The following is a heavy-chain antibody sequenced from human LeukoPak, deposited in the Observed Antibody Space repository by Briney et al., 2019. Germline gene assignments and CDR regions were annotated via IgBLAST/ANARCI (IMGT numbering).Heavy chain of an antibody. V-gene: IGHV3-66*02. CDR2: IYSGGST. CDR1: EFSVGSNY. D-gene: IGHD3-10*01. Sequence: GGSLRLSCAASEFSVGSNYMTWVRQAPGKGLEWVSLIYSGGSTYYADSVKGRFTISRDNSKNTLYLQMNSLRAEDTAVYYCARAAYGSGSYYDYWGQGTLVTVSS. CDR3: ARAAYGSGSYYDY. J-gene: IGHJ4*02.